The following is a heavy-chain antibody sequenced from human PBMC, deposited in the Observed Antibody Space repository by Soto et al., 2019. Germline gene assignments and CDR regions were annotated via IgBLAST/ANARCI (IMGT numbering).Heavy chain of an antibody. J-gene: IGHJ4*02. CDR3: VRGLEWLRNY. CDR2: MNPNSGDT. V-gene: IGHV1-8*01. Sequence: QVQLVQSGAEVKKPGASVKVSCKATGYTFTTYDINWVRQATGQGLEWMGWMNPNSGDTGYAQKFXXRVTMTRDTSISTAYMELXTLTXXXXXXXXXVRGLEWLRNYWGQGTLVTVSS. CDR1: GYTFTTYD. D-gene: IGHD5-12*01.